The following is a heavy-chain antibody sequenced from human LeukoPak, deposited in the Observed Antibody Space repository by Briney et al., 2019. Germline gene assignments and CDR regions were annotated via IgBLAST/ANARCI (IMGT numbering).Heavy chain of an antibody. CDR1: GFTFEDYA. Sequence: GGSLRLSCADSGFTFEDYAMHWVRQAPGKGLEWVSLISGDGGSTYYADSVKGRFTISRDNSKNSLYLQMNSLRTEDTAFYYCAKDGSSSWYRYFDLWGRGTLVTVSS. D-gene: IGHD6-13*01. CDR2: ISGDGGST. CDR3: AKDGSSSWYRYFDL. V-gene: IGHV3-43*02. J-gene: IGHJ2*01.